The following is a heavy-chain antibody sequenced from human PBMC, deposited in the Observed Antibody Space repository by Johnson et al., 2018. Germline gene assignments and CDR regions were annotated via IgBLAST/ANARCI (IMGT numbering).Heavy chain of an antibody. J-gene: IGHJ3*02. CDR2: ISYDGNTN. D-gene: IGHD4-11*01. CDR3: AKDQAVRHAFDI. CDR1: GFTFSSYG. V-gene: IGHV3-30*18. Sequence: QVRLQQAGGGVVQPGRSLRLSCAASGFTFSSYGMHWVRQAPGKGLEWVAFISYDGNTNNYAASVKGRFTISRDNSKNTVYLQMNSLSTEDTAIYSWAKDQAVRHAFDIWGHGTMVTVSS.